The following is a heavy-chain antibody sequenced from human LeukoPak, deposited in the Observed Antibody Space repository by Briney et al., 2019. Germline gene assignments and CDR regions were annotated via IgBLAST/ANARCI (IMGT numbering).Heavy chain of an antibody. CDR3: ARAYYDFWSGYGYFDY. CDR1: GGSFSGYY. D-gene: IGHD3-3*01. Sequence: SETLSLTCAAYGGSFSGYYWSWIRQPPGKGLEWIGEINHSGSTNYNPSLKSRVTISVDTSKNQFSLKLSSVTAADTAVYYCARAYYDFWSGYGYFDYWGQGTLVTVSS. V-gene: IGHV4-34*01. J-gene: IGHJ4*02. CDR2: INHSGST.